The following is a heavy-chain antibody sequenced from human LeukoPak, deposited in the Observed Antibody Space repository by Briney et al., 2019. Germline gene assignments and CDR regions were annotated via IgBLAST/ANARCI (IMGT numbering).Heavy chain of an antibody. V-gene: IGHV1-8*03. J-gene: IGHJ4*02. D-gene: IGHD1-1*01. CDR3: ARGNSADH. Sequence: ASVKDSCKASGYTFTSYDINWVRQATGQGLEWVGRMSSHSGNAAYAQKFQGRITITRNSSITTAYMELSSLRSDDTAVYYCARGNSADHSGQGTLVTVSS. CDR1: GYTFTSYD. CDR2: MSSHSGNA.